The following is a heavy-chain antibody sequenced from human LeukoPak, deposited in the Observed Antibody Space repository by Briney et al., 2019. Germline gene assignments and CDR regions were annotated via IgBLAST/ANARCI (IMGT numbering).Heavy chain of an antibody. V-gene: IGHV4-59*01. CDR3: ARDKGLPQAFDI. CDR1: GGSISSYY. D-gene: IGHD5/OR15-5a*01. J-gene: IGHJ3*02. Sequence: PSETLSLTCTVSGGSISSYYWSWIRQPPGKGLEYIGYLSYSDTTTYNPSLKSRVTISVDTSKNQFSLELTSVTAADTAVYYCARDKGLPQAFDIWGQGTMVTVSS. CDR2: LSYSDTT.